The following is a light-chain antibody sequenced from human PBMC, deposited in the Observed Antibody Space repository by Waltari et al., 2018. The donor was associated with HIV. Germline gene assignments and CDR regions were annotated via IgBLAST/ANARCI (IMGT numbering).Light chain of an antibody. V-gene: IGKV1-9*01. CDR2: DAS. Sequence: DIQLTQSPSFLSASVGDRVTVACRASQDISDYLAWYQQKPGMAPRLLIYDASTLYSGVPSKFRGSGSGTEFTLTISRLQPEDLGSYYCQQLYSFPLTFGGETKV. CDR1: QDISDY. J-gene: IGKJ4*01. CDR3: QQLYSFPLT.